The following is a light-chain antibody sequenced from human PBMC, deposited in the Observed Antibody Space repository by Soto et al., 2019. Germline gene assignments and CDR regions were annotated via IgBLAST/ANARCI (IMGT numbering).Light chain of an antibody. CDR2: AAS. Sequence: AIRMTQSPSSFSASTGDRVTVTWRASQGISSYLAWYQQKPGKAPKLLIYAASTLQSGVPSRFSGSGSGTDFTLTISCLQYEDFATYYCQQYYSYTLTFGGGTKVDIK. CDR3: QQYYSYTLT. J-gene: IGKJ4*01. V-gene: IGKV1-8*01. CDR1: QGISSY.